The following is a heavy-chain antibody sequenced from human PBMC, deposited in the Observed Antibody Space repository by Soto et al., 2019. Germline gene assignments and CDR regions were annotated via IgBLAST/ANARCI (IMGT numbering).Heavy chain of an antibody. D-gene: IGHD3-22*01. J-gene: IGHJ4*02. CDR2: IIPIFGTA. Sequence: SVKVSCKASGGTFSSYAISWVRQAPGQGLEWMGGIIPIFGTANYAQKFQGRVTITADESTSTADMELSSLRSEDTAVYYCAREAADYDSSGYYYLDEWGQGTLVTVSS. V-gene: IGHV1-69*13. CDR3: AREAADYDSSGYYYLDE. CDR1: GGTFSSYA.